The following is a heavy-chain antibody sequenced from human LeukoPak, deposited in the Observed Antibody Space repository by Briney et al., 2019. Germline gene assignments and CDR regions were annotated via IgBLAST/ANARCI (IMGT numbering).Heavy chain of an antibody. CDR1: GYTFNRYY. J-gene: IGHJ4*02. V-gene: IGHV1-46*02. CDR2: INPSGGST. CDR3: ARNPVTTKYFDY. D-gene: IGHD4-17*01. Sequence: SSVKVSCKASGYTFNRYYMHWVRQAPGHGLEWMGIINPSGGSTRYAQKFQGRVTMTRDTSTSTVYMELSSLRSEDTAVYYCARNPVTTKYFDYWGQGTLVTVS.